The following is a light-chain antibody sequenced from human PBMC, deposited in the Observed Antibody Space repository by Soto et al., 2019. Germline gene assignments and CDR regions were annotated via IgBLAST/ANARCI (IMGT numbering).Light chain of an antibody. CDR2: GAS. Sequence: EIVLTQSPGTLSLSPGEAATLSCRASQSVSSNYLAWYQQKRGQAPRLLIYGASSRATGIPDRFSGSGSGTDFTLTISRLESEDFAVYCCQQYGNSPRTFGQGTKVEIK. V-gene: IGKV3-20*01. CDR3: QQYGNSPRT. J-gene: IGKJ1*01. CDR1: QSVSSNY.